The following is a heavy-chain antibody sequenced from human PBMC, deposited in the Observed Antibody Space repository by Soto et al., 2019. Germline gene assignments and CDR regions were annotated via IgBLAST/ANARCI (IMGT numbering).Heavy chain of an antibody. V-gene: IGHV4-59*08. Sequence: QVQLQQSGPGLVKPSETLSLTCTVSSGPDRSHNWGWIRQPPGRGLEWMGYVYYTGDTAYNPSLRGRVTISADTSTNDISLTLNSVTAADTAVYYCVRQGIDYLHGLVDVWGQGTTVSVSS. J-gene: IGHJ6*02. CDR1: SGPDRSHN. CDR2: VYYTGDT. CDR3: VRQGIDYLHGLVDV. D-gene: IGHD4-17*01.